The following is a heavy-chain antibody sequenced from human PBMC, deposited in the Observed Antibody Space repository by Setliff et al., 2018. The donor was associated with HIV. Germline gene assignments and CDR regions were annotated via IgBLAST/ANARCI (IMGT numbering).Heavy chain of an antibody. V-gene: IGHV3-21*01. Sequence: PGGSLRLSCAASGFTCSSYTMNWVRQAPGKGLEWVSSISSSSYYIYYADSVKGRFTISRDNAKNSLYLQMNSLRAEDTAVYYCARYRAAAVTWYFDLWGRGTLVTVSS. J-gene: IGHJ2*01. D-gene: IGHD6-13*01. CDR1: GFTCSSYT. CDR2: ISSSSYYI. CDR3: ARYRAAAVTWYFDL.